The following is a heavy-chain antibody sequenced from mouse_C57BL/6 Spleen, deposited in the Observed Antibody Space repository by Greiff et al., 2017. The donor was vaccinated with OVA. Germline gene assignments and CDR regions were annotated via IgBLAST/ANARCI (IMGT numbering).Heavy chain of an antibody. V-gene: IGHV2-6*01. CDR3: DRTTVADAMDY. CDR2: IWGVGST. D-gene: IGHD1-1*01. CDR1: GFSFTSYG. J-gene: IGHJ4*01. Sequence: QVQLKESGPGLVAPSQSLSITCTVSGFSFTSYGVDWVRQSPGKGLEWLGVIWGVGSTNYNSTLKSTLSISKDNSTSQVFLKMSSLQTDDTAMYYSDRTTVADAMDYWGQGTSVTVSS.